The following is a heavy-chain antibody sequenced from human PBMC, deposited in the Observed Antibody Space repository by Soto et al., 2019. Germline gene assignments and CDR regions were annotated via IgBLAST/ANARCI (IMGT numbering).Heavy chain of an antibody. J-gene: IGHJ4*02. CDR1: GFTFSSYS. CDR3: ASGVFGLVSPVIGGY. CDR2: ISRTSKYI. V-gene: IGHV3-21*01. D-gene: IGHD3-3*01. Sequence: EVQVVESGGGLVKPGGSLTLSCAASGFTFSSYSMNWVRQAPGKGLEWVSSISRTSKYIYYTDSVKGRFTISRDNAKKSIYLQMNSLRAEETATYYCASGVFGLVSPVIGGYWGQGTLVTVSS.